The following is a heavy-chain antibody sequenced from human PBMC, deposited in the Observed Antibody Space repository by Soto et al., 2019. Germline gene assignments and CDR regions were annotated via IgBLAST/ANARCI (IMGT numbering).Heavy chain of an antibody. CDR1: GGSINSGDYY. Sequence: PSETLSLTGTGSGGSINSGDYYWTWVRRPPGKGLEWIGNIFHSGSTYYTPSLQSRVTISLDTSKNHFSLKLSSVTPADTAVYYCARDRYYGSGTYYNFYSGMDVWGQGTTVTVSS. J-gene: IGHJ6*02. CDR3: ARDRYYGSGTYYNFYSGMDV. CDR2: IFHSGST. D-gene: IGHD3-10*01. V-gene: IGHV4-30-4*01.